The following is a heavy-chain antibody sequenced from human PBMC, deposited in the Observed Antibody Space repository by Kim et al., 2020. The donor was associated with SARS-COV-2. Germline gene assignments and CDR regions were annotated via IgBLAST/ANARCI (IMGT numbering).Heavy chain of an antibody. CDR3: ARAEWWELPVPTYFQH. CDR1: GGSISSSSYY. V-gene: IGHV4-39*07. CDR2: IYYSGST. Sequence: SETLSLTCTVSGGSISSSSYYWGWIRQPPGKGLEWIGSIYYSGSTYYNPSLKSRVTISVDTSKNQFSLKLSSVTAADTAVYYCARAEWWELPVPTYFQHWGQGTLVTVSS. J-gene: IGHJ1*01. D-gene: IGHD1-26*01.